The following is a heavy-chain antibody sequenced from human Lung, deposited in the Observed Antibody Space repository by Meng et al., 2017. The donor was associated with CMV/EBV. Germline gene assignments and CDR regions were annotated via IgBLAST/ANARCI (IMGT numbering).Heavy chain of an antibody. CDR3: AREAETANDC. V-gene: IGHV1-2*02. D-gene: IGHD5-18*01. CDR1: GYTFADYF. CDR2: INPRGGGP. Sequence: ASXXVSCKASGYTFADYFIHWVRQAPGQGLEWMGRINPRGGGPNYVQKYQDRVTLTMDTSITTAYLEMSGLTSDDTAVYYCAREAETANDCWGQGTLVTVSS. J-gene: IGHJ4*02.